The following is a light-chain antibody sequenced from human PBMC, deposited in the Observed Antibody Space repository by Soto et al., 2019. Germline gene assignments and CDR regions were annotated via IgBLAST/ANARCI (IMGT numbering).Light chain of an antibody. CDR1: QSVSSN. CDR2: GAS. Sequence: EIVLTQSPGTLSLSPGERATLSCRASQSVSSNYLAWCQQRPGQAPRLLIYGASTRAPGIPARFSGSGSGTEFTLTISSLQSEDFAVYYCQQYNNWAPLTFGGGTKVDIK. V-gene: IGKV3D-15*01. CDR3: QQYNNWAPLT. J-gene: IGKJ4*01.